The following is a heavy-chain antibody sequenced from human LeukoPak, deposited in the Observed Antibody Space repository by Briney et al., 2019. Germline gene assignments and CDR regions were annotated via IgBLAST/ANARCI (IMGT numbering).Heavy chain of an antibody. CDR1: GGSICSYY. D-gene: IGHD2-15*01. Sequence: SETLSLTCTVPGGSICSYYWSWIRLPLRKRLGRIVYIYFSGITNYNPSVKGRVNLSLDTSKTQFSLKLSSVTAADTAVYYCGRHQLYCRGASCYPDWFDPWGQGILVTVSS. V-gene: IGHV4-59*08. CDR3: GRHQLYCRGASCYPDWFDP. J-gene: IGHJ5*02. CDR2: IYFSGIT.